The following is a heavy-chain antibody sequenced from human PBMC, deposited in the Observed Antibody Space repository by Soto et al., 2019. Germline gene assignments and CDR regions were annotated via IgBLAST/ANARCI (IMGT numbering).Heavy chain of an antibody. CDR2: IYYGGST. V-gene: IGHV4-59*01. CDR1: VGSMSSYY. Sequence: PSEPLSLTCTVSVGSMSSYYWSWIRPPPGKGLEWIGYIYYGGSTNYNPSLKSRVTISLDTSQNQFSLKLSSVTAADTAVYYCARDRYTTGWYYFDPWGQGTLVTVSS. D-gene: IGHD6-19*01. CDR3: ARDRYTTGWYYFDP. J-gene: IGHJ5*02.